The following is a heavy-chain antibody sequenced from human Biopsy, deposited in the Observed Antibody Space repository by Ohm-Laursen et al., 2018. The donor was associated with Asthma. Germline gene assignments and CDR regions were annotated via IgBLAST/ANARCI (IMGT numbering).Heavy chain of an antibody. CDR1: GFAVSRDH. D-gene: IGHD3-22*01. V-gene: IGHV3-53*01. Sequence: SLRLSCAASGFAVSRDHMFWVRQAPGKGLEWVSVIYSGGTSHTADSARGRFTISRDYSKNTLYLQLHNLRAEDTAVYYCARGDSSIWSHYYFDYWGQGTLVTVSS. J-gene: IGHJ4*02. CDR3: ARGDSSIWSHYYFDY. CDR2: IYSGGTS.